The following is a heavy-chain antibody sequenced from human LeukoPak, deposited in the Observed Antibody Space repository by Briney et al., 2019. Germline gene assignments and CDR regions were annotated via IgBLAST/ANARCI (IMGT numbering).Heavy chain of an antibody. V-gene: IGHV3-7*05. CDR3: ARDALGYCSGGRCYLPFDF. CDR2: IDQVGSEK. Sequence: GGSLRLSCAASGFTFSSYWMTWVRQGPGKGLEWVATIDQVGSEKYYVDSVKGRFTISRDNAKNSLYLQMNSLRAEDTAVYYCARDALGYCSGGRCYLPFDFWGQGTLVTVSS. J-gene: IGHJ4*02. D-gene: IGHD2-15*01. CDR1: GFTFSSYW.